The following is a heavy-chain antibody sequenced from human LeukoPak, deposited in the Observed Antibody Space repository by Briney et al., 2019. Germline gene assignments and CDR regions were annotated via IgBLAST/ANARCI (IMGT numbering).Heavy chain of an antibody. CDR1: GFDFSFTW. Sequence: GGSLRLSCAASGFDFSFTWTSWVRQAPGKGLEWVSVIYSGGSTYYADSVKGRFTISRDNSKNTLYLQMNSLRVEDTAVYYCAKDYVSGDGYWDFDYWGQGTLVTVSP. CDR3: AKDYVSGDGYWDFDY. D-gene: IGHD5-24*01. V-gene: IGHV3-53*01. CDR2: IYSGGST. J-gene: IGHJ4*02.